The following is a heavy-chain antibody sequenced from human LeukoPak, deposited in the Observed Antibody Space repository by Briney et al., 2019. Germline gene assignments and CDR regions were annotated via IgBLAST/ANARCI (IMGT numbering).Heavy chain of an antibody. Sequence: PSETLSLTCTVSGGSISSGGYYWSWIRQPPGKGLEWIGYIYHSGSTYNNPSLKSRVTISVDRSKNQFSLKLSSVTAADTAVYYCARVAGTTPRFDYWGQGTLVTVSS. V-gene: IGHV4-30-2*01. CDR2: IYHSGST. D-gene: IGHD1-7*01. CDR1: GGSISSGGYY. CDR3: ARVAGTTPRFDY. J-gene: IGHJ4*02.